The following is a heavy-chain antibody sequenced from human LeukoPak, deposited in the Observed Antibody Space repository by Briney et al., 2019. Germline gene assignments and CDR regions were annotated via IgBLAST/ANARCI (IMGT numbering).Heavy chain of an antibody. CDR3: ARVTGYMIEDYFDY. CDR1: GGSISSYY. CDR2: IYYSGST. J-gene: IGHJ4*02. V-gene: IGHV4-59*01. Sequence: PSETLSLTCTVSGGSISSYYWSWIRQPPGKGLEWIGYIYYSGSTNYKPSLKSRVTISVETFKNQFSLKLRSVTAAVTAVYYCARVTGYMIEDYFDYWGQGTLVTVSS. D-gene: IGHD3-22*01.